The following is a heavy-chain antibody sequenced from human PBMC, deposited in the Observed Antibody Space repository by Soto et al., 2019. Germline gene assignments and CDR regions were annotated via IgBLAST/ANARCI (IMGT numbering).Heavy chain of an antibody. CDR3: ARDGHDILTGTYFSY. V-gene: IGHV3-33*01. J-gene: IGHJ4*02. Sequence: QVQLVESGGGVVQPGRSLRLSCAASGFAFSSYGMHWVRQAPGKGLEWVAVIWYDGSNKYYADSVKGRFTISRDNSKNTLYLQMNSLRAEDTAVYYCARDGHDILTGTYFSYWGQGTLVTVSS. D-gene: IGHD3-9*01. CDR2: IWYDGSNK. CDR1: GFAFSSYG.